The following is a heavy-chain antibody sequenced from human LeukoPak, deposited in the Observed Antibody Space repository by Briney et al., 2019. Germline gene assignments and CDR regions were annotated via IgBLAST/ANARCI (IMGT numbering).Heavy chain of an antibody. D-gene: IGHD1-1*01. V-gene: IGHV4-39*01. CDR2: IYYSGST. J-gene: IGHJ6*02. Sequence: SETLSLTCTVSGGSISSSSYYWGWIRQPPGKGLEWIGSIYYSGSTYYNPSLKSRVTISVDTSKNQFSLKLSSVTAADTAVYYCARGRWNDDYYYYGMDVWGQGTTVTVSS. CDR3: ARGRWNDDYYYYGMDV. CDR1: GGSISSSSYY.